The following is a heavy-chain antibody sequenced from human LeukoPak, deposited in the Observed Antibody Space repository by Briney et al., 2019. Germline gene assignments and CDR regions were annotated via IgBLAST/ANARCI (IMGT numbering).Heavy chain of an antibody. CDR2: INPNSGGT. V-gene: IGHV1-2*02. CDR1: GYTFTGYY. Sequence: ASVKVSCKASGYTFTGYYMHWVRQAPGQGLEWMGWINPNSGGTNYAQKVQGSVTMTRDTSTSTAYTELSRLRSDDTAVYYCARDVPTYYDFWSGQNWFDPWGQGTLVTVSS. CDR3: ARDVPTYYDFWSGQNWFDP. J-gene: IGHJ5*02. D-gene: IGHD3-3*01.